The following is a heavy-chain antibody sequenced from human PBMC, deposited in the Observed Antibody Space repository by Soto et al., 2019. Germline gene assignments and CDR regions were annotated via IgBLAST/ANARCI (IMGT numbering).Heavy chain of an antibody. CDR1: GFIFSTYD. D-gene: IGHD4-17*01. CDR3: ARAYGVKSGTFDF. CDR2: IWYDGSNQ. Sequence: QVQLVESGGGVVQPGRSLRLSCAASGFIFSTYDMHWVRQAPGKGLDWVAVIWYDGSNQDYADSVKGRFTTSRDNSKNRLFLQMHSLTGEDTAVYYCARAYGVKSGTFDFWGQGTMVTVSS. V-gene: IGHV3-33*01. J-gene: IGHJ3*01.